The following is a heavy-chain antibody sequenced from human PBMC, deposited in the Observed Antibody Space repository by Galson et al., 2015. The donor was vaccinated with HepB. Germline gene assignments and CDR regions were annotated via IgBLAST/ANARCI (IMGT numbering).Heavy chain of an antibody. V-gene: IGHV3-23*01. CDR3: AKVVVAGSIYTNYFDY. Sequence: SLRLSCAASGFTFSNYAMSWVRQAPGKGLEWVPSIRDSGGSTYYADSVKGRFTISRDNSKNTLYLQLNSLRAEDTAIYFCAKVVVAGSIYTNYFDYWGQGTLVTVSS. CDR1: GFTFSNYA. CDR2: IRDSGGST. D-gene: IGHD6-19*01. J-gene: IGHJ4*02.